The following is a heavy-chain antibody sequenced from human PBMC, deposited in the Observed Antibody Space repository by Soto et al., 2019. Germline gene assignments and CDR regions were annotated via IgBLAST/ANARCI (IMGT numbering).Heavy chain of an antibody. J-gene: IGHJ6*04. CDR3: ARHEEVGVCSSTSCYSRGEDGSYYYGMDV. Sequence: GESLKISCMGSGYSFTSYWISWVRQMPGKGLEWMGRIDPSDSYTNYSPSFQGHVTISADKSISTAYLQWSSLKASDTAMYYCARHEEVGVCSSTSCYSRGEDGSYYYGMDVWGKGT. CDR1: GYSFTSYW. D-gene: IGHD2-2*01. CDR2: IDPSDSYT. V-gene: IGHV5-10-1*01.